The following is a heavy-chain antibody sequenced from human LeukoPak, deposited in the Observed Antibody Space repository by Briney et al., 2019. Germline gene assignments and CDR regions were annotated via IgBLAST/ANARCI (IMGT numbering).Heavy chain of an antibody. D-gene: IGHD1-14*01. J-gene: IGHJ6*03. CDR2: IIPIFGTA. V-gene: IGHV1-69*13. CDR1: GGTFSSYA. Sequence: ASVKVSCKASGGTFSSYAISWVRQAPGQGLEWMGGIIPIFGTANYAQKFQGRVTITADESTSTAYMELSSLRSEDTAVYYCARVRGPPAGRVYYMDVWGKGTTVTVSS. CDR3: ARVRGPPAGRVYYMDV.